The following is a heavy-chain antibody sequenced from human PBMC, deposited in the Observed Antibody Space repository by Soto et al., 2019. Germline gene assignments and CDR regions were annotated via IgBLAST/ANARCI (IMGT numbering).Heavy chain of an antibody. Sequence: EVQLVQSGAEVKKPGESLRISWNASGFTFPNYWIGWVRQKPGQGMEWMGIDYPGDSDARYSQSFQGQVTLSAEKFTAYLHWSSLKASDTAMYFCAREIDHYDTSAYFEYWGQGTLVTVSS. CDR1: GFTFPNYW. J-gene: IGHJ4*02. D-gene: IGHD3-22*01. CDR2: DYPGDSDA. V-gene: IGHV5-51*01. CDR3: AREIDHYDTSAYFEY.